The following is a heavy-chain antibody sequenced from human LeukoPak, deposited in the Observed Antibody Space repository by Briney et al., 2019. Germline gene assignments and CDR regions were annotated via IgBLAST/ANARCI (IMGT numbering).Heavy chain of an antibody. D-gene: IGHD3-3*01. J-gene: IGHJ6*02. CDR1: GYTFTSYG. Sequence: GASVKVSCKASGYTFTSYGISWVRQAPGQRLEWMGWISAYNGNTNYAQKLQGRVTMTTDTSTSTAYMELRSLRSDDTAVYYCARDRADYDFWSGYYRGMDVWGQGTTVTVSS. V-gene: IGHV1-18*01. CDR2: ISAYNGNT. CDR3: ARDRADYDFWSGYYRGMDV.